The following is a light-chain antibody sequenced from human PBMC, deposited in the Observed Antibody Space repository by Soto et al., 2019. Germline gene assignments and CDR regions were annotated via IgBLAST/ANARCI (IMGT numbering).Light chain of an antibody. CDR2: DNN. V-gene: IGLV1-51*01. CDR3: GTWDNSLSAVV. CDR1: GSNIGSNY. Sequence: QSVLTQPPSLSAAPGQTVTISCSGGGSNIGSNYVCWYQQFPGKAPKLLIFDNNKRPSRIPDRFSGSKSGTSATLGITGLQTGDEADYYCGTWDNSLSAVVFGGGTKLTVL. J-gene: IGLJ2*01.